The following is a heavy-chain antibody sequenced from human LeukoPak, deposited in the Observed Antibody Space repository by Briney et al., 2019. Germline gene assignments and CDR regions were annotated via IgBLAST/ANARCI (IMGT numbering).Heavy chain of an antibody. CDR3: ARGLYDVWGSYRPFDY. D-gene: IGHD3-16*02. CDR2: INHSGST. J-gene: IGHJ4*02. Sequence: SETLSLACAVYGGSFSGYYWSWIRQPPGKGLEWLGEINHSGSTNYNPSLKSRVTISVDTSKNQFSLKLSSVTAADTAVYYCARGLYDVWGSYRPFDYWGQGTLVTVSS. CDR1: GGSFSGYY. V-gene: IGHV4-34*01.